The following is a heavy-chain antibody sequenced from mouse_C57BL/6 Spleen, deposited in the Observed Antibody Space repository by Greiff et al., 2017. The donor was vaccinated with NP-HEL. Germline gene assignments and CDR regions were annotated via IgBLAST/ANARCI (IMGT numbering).Heavy chain of an antibody. CDR3: ARYVLDY. Sequence: EVQLQQSGPELVKPGASVKISCKASGYTFTDYYMNWVKQSHGKSLEWIGDINPNNGGTSYNQKFKGKATLTVDKSSSTAYMELRSLTSEDSAVYYCARYVLDYWGQGTTLTVSS. CDR1: GYTFTDYY. J-gene: IGHJ2*01. CDR2: INPNNGGT. V-gene: IGHV1-26*01.